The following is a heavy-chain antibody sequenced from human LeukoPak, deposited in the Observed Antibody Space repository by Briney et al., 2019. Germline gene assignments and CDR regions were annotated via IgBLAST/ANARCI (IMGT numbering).Heavy chain of an antibody. CDR1: GGTFSSYA. CDR2: IIPIFGTA. D-gene: IGHD3-22*01. CDR3: ARGTTYYDPRTDYYYYMDV. V-gene: IGHV1-69*05. J-gene: IGHJ6*03. Sequence: ASVKVSCKASGGTFSSYAISWVRQAPGQGLEWMGGIIPIFGTANYAQKFQGRVTITTDESTSTAYMELSSLRSEDTAVYYCARGTTYYDPRTDYYYYMDVWGKGTTVTVSS.